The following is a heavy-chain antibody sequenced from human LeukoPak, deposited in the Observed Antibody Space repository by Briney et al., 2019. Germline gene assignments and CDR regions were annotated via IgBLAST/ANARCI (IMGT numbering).Heavy chain of an antibody. CDR2: IHSSGST. V-gene: IGHV4-4*07. D-gene: IGHD3-3*01. CDR3: ARSPPYYDFWSGYLGY. J-gene: IGHJ4*02. Sequence: SETLSLTCSVSDGYISNYYLSWIRQPAGKRLEWIGRIHSSGSTNYNPSLKSRVTMSVDTSKNQFSLKLSSVTAADTAVYYCARSPPYYDFWSGYLGYWGQGTLVTVSS. CDR1: DGYISNYY.